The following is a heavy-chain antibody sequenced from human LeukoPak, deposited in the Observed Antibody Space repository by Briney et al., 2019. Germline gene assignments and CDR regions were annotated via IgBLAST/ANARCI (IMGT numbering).Heavy chain of an antibody. V-gene: IGHV4-34*01. CDR1: GGSFSGYY. CDR3: ARGEGYYYDSSGYYRPKAGFDY. J-gene: IGHJ4*02. CDR2: INHSGST. D-gene: IGHD3-22*01. Sequence: PSETLSLTCAVYGGSFSGYYWSWIRQPPGKGLEWIGEINHSGSTNYNPSLKSRVTISVDTSKNQFSLKLSSVTAADTAVYYCARGEGYYYDSSGYYRPKAGFDYWGQGTLVTVSS.